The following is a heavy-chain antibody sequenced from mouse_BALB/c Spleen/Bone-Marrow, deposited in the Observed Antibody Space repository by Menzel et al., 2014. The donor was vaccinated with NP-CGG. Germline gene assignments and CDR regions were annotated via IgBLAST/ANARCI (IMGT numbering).Heavy chain of an antibody. Sequence: EVKLVESGPGLVKPSQSLSLTCTVTGYSITSAYAWNWIRQFPGNNLEWMGYISSSGLTSYNPSLKGRISIARDTSKNQFFPQLNSVTTEDTATYYCARSGNFFDFWGQGTTLTVSS. CDR2: ISSSGLT. CDR1: GYSITSAYA. CDR3: ARSGNFFDF. J-gene: IGHJ2*01. V-gene: IGHV3-2*02. D-gene: IGHD1-3*01.